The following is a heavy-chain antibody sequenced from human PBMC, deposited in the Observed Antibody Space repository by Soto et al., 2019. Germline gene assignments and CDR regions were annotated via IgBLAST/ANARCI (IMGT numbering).Heavy chain of an antibody. J-gene: IGHJ4*02. CDR3: ARRRYSGDDGGCDY. CDR1: GFRIDNFW. V-gene: IGHV5-51*01. Sequence: ESLKISCQTSGFRIDNFWIGWVRQMPGKGLEWMGVIYPRDSDTRYSPSFQGQVSMSADMSIRTAYLQLKSPTVSDTAIYYSARRRYSGDDGGCDYWGKRSLGTVSS. CDR2: IYPRDSDT. D-gene: IGHD1-1*01.